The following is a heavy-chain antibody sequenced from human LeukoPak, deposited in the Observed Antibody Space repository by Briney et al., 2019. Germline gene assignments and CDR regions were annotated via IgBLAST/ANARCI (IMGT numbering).Heavy chain of an antibody. J-gene: IGHJ4*02. CDR1: GYNFFSYW. CDR3: ARRHNYGSESYSFFDL. CDR2: IYPGDSDT. D-gene: IGHD3-10*01. Sequence: GESLKISFKGSGYNFFSYWIAWVRQMPGKGLEWMGIIYPGDSDTRYSPSFEGQVTISADRTTTTAYLQWSSLKASDTAIYYCARRHNYGSESYSFFDLWGQGTLVTVSS. V-gene: IGHV5-51*01.